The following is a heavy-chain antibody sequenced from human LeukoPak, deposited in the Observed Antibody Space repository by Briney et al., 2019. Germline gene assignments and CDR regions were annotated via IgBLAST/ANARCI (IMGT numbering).Heavy chain of an antibody. Sequence: SETLSLTCAVYGGSFSGYYWSWIRQPPGKGLEWIGEINHSGSTNYNPSLKSRVTISVDTSKSQFSLKLSSVTAADTAVYYCARGRPPVGGYYPFYYWGQGTLVTVSS. V-gene: IGHV4-34*01. J-gene: IGHJ4*02. CDR2: INHSGST. D-gene: IGHD3-22*01. CDR1: GGSFSGYY. CDR3: ARGRPPVGGYYPFYY.